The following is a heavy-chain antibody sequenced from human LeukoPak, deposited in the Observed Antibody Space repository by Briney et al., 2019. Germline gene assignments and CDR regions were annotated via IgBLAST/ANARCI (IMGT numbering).Heavy chain of an antibody. D-gene: IGHD2-15*01. J-gene: IGHJ6*03. Sequence: PSETLSLTCTVSGGSISSSSYYWGWIRQPPGKGLEWIGRIYTSGSTNYNPSLKSRVTMSVDTSKNQFSLKLSSVTAADTAVYYCARDRRGIGYCSGGSCSATGGYYYYYMDVWGKGTTVTISS. CDR2: IYTSGST. CDR1: GGSISSSSYY. V-gene: IGHV4-39*07. CDR3: ARDRRGIGYCSGGSCSATGGYYYYYMDV.